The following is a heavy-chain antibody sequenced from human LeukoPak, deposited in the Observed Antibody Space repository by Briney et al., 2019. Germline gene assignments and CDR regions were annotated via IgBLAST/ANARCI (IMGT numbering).Heavy chain of an antibody. V-gene: IGHV4-4*07. CDR2: IYTSGST. D-gene: IGHD6-19*01. CDR3: ARGYSTGWYPFHY. Sequence: KPSETLSLICTVSGGSISSSYWSWIRQPAGKGLEWIGRIYTSGSTDYNPSLKSRVTISVDKSKNQLSLKLSSVTAADTAVYFCARGYSTGWYPFHYWGQGTLVTVSS. J-gene: IGHJ4*02. CDR1: GGSISSSY.